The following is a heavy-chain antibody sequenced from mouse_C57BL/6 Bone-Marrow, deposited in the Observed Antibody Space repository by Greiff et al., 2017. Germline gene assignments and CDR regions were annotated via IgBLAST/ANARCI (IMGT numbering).Heavy chain of an antibody. V-gene: IGHV1-19*01. D-gene: IGHD4-1*01. Sequence: EVHLVESGPVLVKPGASVKMSCKASGYTFTDYYMNWVKQSHGKSLEWIGVINPYNGGTSYNQKFKGKATLTVDKSSSTAYMERNRLTSEDSAVYYCVRNWDFDYWGQGTTLTVSS. CDR3: VRNWDFDY. CDR2: INPYNGGT. CDR1: GYTFTDYY. J-gene: IGHJ2*01.